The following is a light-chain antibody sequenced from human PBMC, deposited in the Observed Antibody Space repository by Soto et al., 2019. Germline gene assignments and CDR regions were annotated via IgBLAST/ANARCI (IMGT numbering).Light chain of an antibody. CDR1: SSDVGTYNY. CDR3: SSYTGSSTLYG. CDR2: EVT. V-gene: IGLV2-14*01. Sequence: QSVLTQPASVSGSPGQSITISCTGTSSDVGTYNYVSWYQQHPGKAPKVMIYEVTYRPSGVSNRFSGSKSGNTASLTISGIQAEDEAEYYCSSYTGSSTLYGFGTGTKV. J-gene: IGLJ1*01.